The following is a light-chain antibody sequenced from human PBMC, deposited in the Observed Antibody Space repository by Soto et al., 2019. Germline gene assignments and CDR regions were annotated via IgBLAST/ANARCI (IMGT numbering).Light chain of an antibody. Sequence: QSALTQPASVSGSPGQSITISCTGTSSDVGTYKYVSWYQQYPGKASKLMIYEVSNRPSGVSNRFSGSKSGNTASLTISGLQAEDEADYYCYSHARKVFGGGTQLTVL. CDR1: SSDVGTYKY. J-gene: IGLJ3*02. V-gene: IGLV2-14*01. CDR3: YSHARKV. CDR2: EVS.